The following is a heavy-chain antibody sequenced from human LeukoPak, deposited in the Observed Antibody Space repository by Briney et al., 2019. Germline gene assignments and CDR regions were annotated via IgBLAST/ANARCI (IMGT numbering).Heavy chain of an antibody. V-gene: IGHV1-24*01. D-gene: IGHD6-13*01. J-gene: IGHJ4*02. CDR1: GSTLTELS. CDR2: FDPEDGEP. Sequence: ASVKVSCRVSGSTLTELSMHWVRQAPGEGLEWMGGFDPEDGEPIYAQKLQGRVTMTRDTSTSTVFMELSSLRSEDTAVYYCARAWESIAGYYFDYWGQGTLVTVSS. CDR3: ARAWESIAGYYFDY.